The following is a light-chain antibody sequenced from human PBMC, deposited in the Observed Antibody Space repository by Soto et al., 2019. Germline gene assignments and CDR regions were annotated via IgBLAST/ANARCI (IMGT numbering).Light chain of an antibody. CDR2: AAS. V-gene: IGKV1-9*01. Sequence: DIQLTQSPSFLSASVGDRVTITCRASQGISSYLAWYQQKPGKAPKLLIYAASTLQSGVPSRFSGSGSGTEFTLTISSLQPDDFATYYCQQLNSYPLTFGGRTKVEIK. J-gene: IGKJ4*01. CDR1: QGISSY. CDR3: QQLNSYPLT.